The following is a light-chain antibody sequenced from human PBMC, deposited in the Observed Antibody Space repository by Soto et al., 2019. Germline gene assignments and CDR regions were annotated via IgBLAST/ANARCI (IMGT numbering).Light chain of an antibody. Sequence: DIQMTQSPSSLSASVGDRVTIACLASRDIGNDLGWYQQKPGEAPKRLISFASSLESGVPSRFSGSGSGTGFTLAISSLQPEDFATYYCRQYHSYPRTFGGGTKVEI. J-gene: IGKJ4*01. CDR1: RDIGND. CDR2: FAS. V-gene: IGKV1-17*01. CDR3: RQYHSYPRT.